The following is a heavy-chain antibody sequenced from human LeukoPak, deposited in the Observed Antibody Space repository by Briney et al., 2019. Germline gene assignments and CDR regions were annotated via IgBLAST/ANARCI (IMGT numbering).Heavy chain of an antibody. V-gene: IGHV1-46*01. Sequence: ASVKISCKPSGYTFINHYIHWLRQAPGQGLEWMGVIRPGDRSTSYAQKFQGRVSVTSDTSTSTAYLELSSLRSDDTAVYYCTRTVNSWFDPWGQGTPVTVSS. J-gene: IGHJ5*02. CDR3: TRTVNSWFDP. CDR1: GYTFINHY. CDR2: IRPGDRST. D-gene: IGHD4-17*01.